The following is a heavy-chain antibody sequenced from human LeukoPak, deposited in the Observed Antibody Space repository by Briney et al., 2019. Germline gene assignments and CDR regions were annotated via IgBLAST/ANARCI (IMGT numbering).Heavy chain of an antibody. J-gene: IGHJ4*02. CDR2: IYSGGDT. D-gene: IGHD2-8*01. Sequence: PSETLSLTCAVYGGSFSGYYWSWVRQAPGKGLEWVSIIYSGGDTYYADSVKGRFTISRDNSKNTLYLQMSSLRAEDTAVYYCASADIVLMLYAIGPLRYWGQGTLVTVSS. CDR1: GGSFSGYY. V-gene: IGHV3-66*01. CDR3: ASADIVLMLYAIGPLRY.